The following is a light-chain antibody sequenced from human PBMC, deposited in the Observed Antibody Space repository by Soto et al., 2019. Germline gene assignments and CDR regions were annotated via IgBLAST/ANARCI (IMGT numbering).Light chain of an antibody. CDR3: NSEAGSRNLV. J-gene: IGLJ3*02. CDR1: SSDVGGYNY. Sequence: QSALTKPPSASGSPGQSVTISCTGTSSDVGGYNYVSWYQQHPGNAPKLMTSEVSKRPSGVPDRFSGSKSGNTASLTVSGREAEDEANYYCNSEAGSRNLVFGGGTKLTVL. CDR2: EVS. V-gene: IGLV2-8*01.